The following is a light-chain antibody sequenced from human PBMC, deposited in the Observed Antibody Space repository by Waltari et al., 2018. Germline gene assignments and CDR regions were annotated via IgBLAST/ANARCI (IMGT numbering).Light chain of an antibody. V-gene: IGLV3-21*01. CDR3: QVWDANNEPGL. J-gene: IGLJ1*01. CDR1: NIGTKS. Sequence: SYVLTQPPSVSVAPGETARIPCGGNNIGTKSVHWYRQKPGQAPVLVISYDSDRPSGIPERFSGSNSGDTATLTISRVEAGDEADYYCQVWDANNEPGLFGTGTEVTV. CDR2: YDS.